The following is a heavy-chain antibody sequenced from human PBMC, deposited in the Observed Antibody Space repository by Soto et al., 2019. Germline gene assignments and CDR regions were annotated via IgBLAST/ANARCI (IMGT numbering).Heavy chain of an antibody. Sequence: QVQLVQFGAEVKKPGSSVKVSCKASGGTFSSYTISWVRQAPGQGLEWMGRIIPILGIANYAQKFQSRVTITADKSTSTAYMELSSLRSEDTAVYYCASDIVVVPATMRSGHNWFDPWGQGTLVTVSS. CDR1: GGTFSSYT. J-gene: IGHJ5*02. V-gene: IGHV1-69*02. CDR3: ASDIVVVPATMRSGHNWFDP. CDR2: IIPILGIA. D-gene: IGHD2-2*01.